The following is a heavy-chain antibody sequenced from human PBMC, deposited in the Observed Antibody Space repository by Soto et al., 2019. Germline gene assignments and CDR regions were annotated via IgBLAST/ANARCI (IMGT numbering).Heavy chain of an antibody. CDR2: IIPIYGTA. V-gene: IGHV1-69*13. Sequence: SVKVSCKASGYTFTSYGISWVRQAPGQGLEWMGGIIPIYGTANYAQKFQGRVTITADESTSTAYMELSSLRSEDTAVYYCARHDIVVVPAAMAAYYYYGMDVWGQGTTVTVSS. D-gene: IGHD2-2*01. CDR3: ARHDIVVVPAAMAAYYYYGMDV. CDR1: GYTFTSYG. J-gene: IGHJ6*02.